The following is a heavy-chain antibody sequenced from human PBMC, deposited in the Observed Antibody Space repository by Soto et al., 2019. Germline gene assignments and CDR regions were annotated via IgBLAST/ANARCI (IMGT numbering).Heavy chain of an antibody. V-gene: IGHV3-53*01. CDR2: IYSGGST. CDR3: ARGPAIDYGMDV. Sequence: PGGSLRLSCAASGFTVSSNYMSWVRQAPGKGLEWVSVIYSGGSTYYADSVKGRFTISGDNSKNTLYLQMNSLRAEDTAVYYCARGPAIDYGMDVWGQGTTVTVSS. D-gene: IGHD3-22*01. J-gene: IGHJ6*02. CDR1: GFTVSSNY.